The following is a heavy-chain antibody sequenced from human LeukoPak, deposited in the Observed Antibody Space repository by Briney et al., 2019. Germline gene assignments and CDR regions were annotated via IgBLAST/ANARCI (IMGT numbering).Heavy chain of an antibody. CDR1: GFTFSSYW. D-gene: IGHD4-23*01. J-gene: IGHJ4*02. V-gene: IGHV3-23*01. Sequence: GGSLRLSCAASGFTFSSYWMSWVRQAPGKGLEWVSGIGASGGSTYYADSVKGRFSISRDNAKNALYLQMNSLRVEDTAVYYCARGRPHGNDYWGQGTLVTVSS. CDR3: ARGRPHGNDY. CDR2: IGASGGST.